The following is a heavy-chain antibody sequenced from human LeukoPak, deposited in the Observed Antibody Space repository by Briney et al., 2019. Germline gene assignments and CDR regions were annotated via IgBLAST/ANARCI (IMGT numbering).Heavy chain of an antibody. CDR1: GGSMSSYY. V-gene: IGHV4-59*01. J-gene: IGHJ4*02. CDR2: IYYSGST. D-gene: IGHD6-13*01. CDR3: ARVFRAAAVDY. Sequence: PSETLSLTCTVSGGSMSSYYWSWIRQPPGKGLEWIGYIYYSGSTNYNPSLKSRVTISVDTSKNQFSLRLSSVTAADTAVYYCARVFRAAAVDYWGQGTLVTVSS.